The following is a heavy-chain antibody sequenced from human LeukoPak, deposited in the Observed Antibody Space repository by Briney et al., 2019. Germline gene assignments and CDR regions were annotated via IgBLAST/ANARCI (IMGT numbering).Heavy chain of an antibody. CDR3: ARTPSHVSRRITVVQGVSLKECGFDP. Sequence: SESLSLTCTLSVGSITSYYWRWIRQPPGKGREWMGYIYYSGSTNYHTSLKTRVTISVDTSKNQFTLKLGSLTAADTAVYYCARTPSHVSRRITVVQGVSLKECGFDPWGQGTLVTVSS. V-gene: IGHV4-59*01. D-gene: IGHD3-10*01. CDR1: VGSITSYY. CDR2: IYYSGST. J-gene: IGHJ5*02.